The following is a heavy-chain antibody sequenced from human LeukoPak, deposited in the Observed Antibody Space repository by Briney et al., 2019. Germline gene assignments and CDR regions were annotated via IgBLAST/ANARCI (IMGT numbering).Heavy chain of an antibody. Sequence: PGGSLRLSCAASGFTFSRYTMNWVRQAPGKGLEWISDISSSSTTKHYADSVKGRFTISRDNAKSSLYLQMNNLRAEDTAVYYCARDPREWGLPYFECWGQGTLATVSS. D-gene: IGHD1-26*01. CDR3: ARDPREWGLPYFEC. CDR1: GFTFSRYT. J-gene: IGHJ4*02. CDR2: ISSSSTTK. V-gene: IGHV3-48*01.